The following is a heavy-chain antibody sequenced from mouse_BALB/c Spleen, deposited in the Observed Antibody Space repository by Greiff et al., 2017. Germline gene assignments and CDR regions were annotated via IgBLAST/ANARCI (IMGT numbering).Heavy chain of an antibody. J-gene: IGHJ3*01. V-gene: IGHV5-4*02. Sequence: EVKLVESGGGLVKPGGSLKLSCAASGFTFSDYYMYWVRQTPEKRLEWVATISDGGSYTYYPDSVKGRFTISRDNAKNNLYLQMSSLKSEDTAMYYCARDGITTDFFAYWGQGTLVTVSA. D-gene: IGHD2-4*01. CDR2: ISDGGSYT. CDR3: ARDGITTDFFAY. CDR1: GFTFSDYY.